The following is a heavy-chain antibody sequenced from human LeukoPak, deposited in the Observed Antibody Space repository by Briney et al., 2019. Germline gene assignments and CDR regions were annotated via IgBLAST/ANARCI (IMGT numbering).Heavy chain of an antibody. CDR1: GYTFTSYY. CDR2: INPSGGST. Sequence: ASVNVSCKASGYTFTSYYMHWVRQAPGQGLEGMGIINPSGGSTSYAQKFQGRVTMTRDTPTSTVYVELSSLRSEATAVYYCAKVEMATMLHYWGQGTLVTVSS. J-gene: IGHJ4*02. V-gene: IGHV1-46*01. CDR3: AKVEMATMLHY. D-gene: IGHD5-24*01.